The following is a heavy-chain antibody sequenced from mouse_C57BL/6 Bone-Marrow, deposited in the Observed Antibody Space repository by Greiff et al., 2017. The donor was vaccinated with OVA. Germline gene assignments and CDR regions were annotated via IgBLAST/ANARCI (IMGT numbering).Heavy chain of an antibody. V-gene: IGHV1-64*01. CDR1: GYTFTSYW. J-gene: IGHJ4*01. CDR3: ARCDGYPDYYAMDN. CDR2: IHPNSGST. D-gene: IGHD2-3*01. Sequence: QVQLQQPGAELVKPGASVKLSCKASGYTFTSYWMHWVKQRPGQGLAWIGMIHPNSGSTNYNEKFKSKATLTVDKSSSTAYMQLSSLTSEDSAVYYGARCDGYPDYYAMDNWGQGTSVTVSS.